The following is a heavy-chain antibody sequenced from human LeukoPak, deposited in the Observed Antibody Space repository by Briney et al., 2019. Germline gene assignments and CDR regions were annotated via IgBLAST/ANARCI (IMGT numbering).Heavy chain of an antibody. V-gene: IGHV4-59*01. Sequence: SETLSLTCTVSGGSISSYYWSWIRQPPGKGLEWIGYIYYSGSTNYNPSLKSRVTISVDTSKNQFSLKLSSVTAADTAVYYCARESTRITIFGEVIPDAFDIWGQGTMVTVSS. CDR1: GGSISSYY. J-gene: IGHJ3*02. CDR2: IYYSGST. CDR3: ARESTRITIFGEVIPDAFDI. D-gene: IGHD3-3*01.